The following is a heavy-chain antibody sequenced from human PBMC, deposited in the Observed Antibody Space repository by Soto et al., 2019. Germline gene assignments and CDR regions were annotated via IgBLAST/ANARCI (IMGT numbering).Heavy chain of an antibody. J-gene: IGHJ4*01. CDR2: IIPIFGPA. CDR3: ARAPNEWELLDYFAY. D-gene: IGHD1-26*01. CDR1: GGTFSSYA. V-gene: IGHV1-69*01. Sequence: QVQLVQSGAEVKKPGSSVKVSCKASGGTFSSYAISWVRQAPGQGLEWMGGIIPIFGPANYAQNFQGRVTITADESTSTADMELSSMRSEDTALYYCARAPNEWELLDYFAYCGHVTLVIVAS.